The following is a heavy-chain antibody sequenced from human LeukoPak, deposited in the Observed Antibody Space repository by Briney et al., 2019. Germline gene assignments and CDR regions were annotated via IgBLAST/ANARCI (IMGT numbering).Heavy chain of an antibody. Sequence: GGSLRLSCAASGFTFSSYAMHWVRQAPGKGLEWVAVISYDGSNKYYADSVKGRFTISRDNSKNTLYLQMNSLRAEDTAVYYRARERGYDLSISWFDPWGQGTLVTVSS. D-gene: IGHD5-12*01. CDR1: GFTFSSYA. J-gene: IGHJ5*02. V-gene: IGHV3-30*01. CDR3: ARERGYDLSISWFDP. CDR2: ISYDGSNK.